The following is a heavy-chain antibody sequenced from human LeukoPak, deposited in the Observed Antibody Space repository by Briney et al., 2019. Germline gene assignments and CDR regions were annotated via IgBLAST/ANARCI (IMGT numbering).Heavy chain of an antibody. D-gene: IGHD3-10*01. V-gene: IGHV4-38-2*02. CDR2: IYHSGST. J-gene: IGHJ4*02. CDR3: ARVTGGRLLWFGELPRANYFDY. CDR1: GYSISSGYY. Sequence: PSETLSLTCTVSGYSISSGYYWGWIRQPPGKGLEWIGSIYHSGSTYYNPSLKSRVTISVDTSKNQFSLKLSSVTAADTAVYYCARVTGGRLLWFGELPRANYFDYWGQGTLVTVSS.